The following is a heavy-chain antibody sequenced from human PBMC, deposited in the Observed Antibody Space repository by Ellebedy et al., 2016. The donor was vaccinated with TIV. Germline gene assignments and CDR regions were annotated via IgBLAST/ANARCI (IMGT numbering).Heavy chain of an antibody. CDR1: GFTFNRYS. CDR2: ISRSGTYI. J-gene: IGHJ4*02. D-gene: IGHD4-17*01. V-gene: IGHV3-21*01. CDR3: ARADYGDYTFDY. Sequence: PGGSLRLSCATSGFTFNRYSMNWVRQAPGKGLEWVSFISRSGTYITYADSVKGRFTISRDNAKNSLYLQMNGLRAEDTAVYYCARADYGDYTFDYWGQGTLVTVSS.